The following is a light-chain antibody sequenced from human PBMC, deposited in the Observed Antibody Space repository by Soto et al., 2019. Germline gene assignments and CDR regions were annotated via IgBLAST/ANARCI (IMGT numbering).Light chain of an antibody. V-gene: IGKV1-39*01. J-gene: IGKJ3*01. CDR3: QQSYSTLA. CDR2: AAS. CDR1: HSISSY. Sequence: DIQMTQSPSSLSASVGDRVTITCRASHSISSYLNWYQQKPGKAPNFLIYAASNLQSGVPSRFSGSGSGTEFTLTISSLQPEDFATYYCQQSYSTLAFGPGTKVDIK.